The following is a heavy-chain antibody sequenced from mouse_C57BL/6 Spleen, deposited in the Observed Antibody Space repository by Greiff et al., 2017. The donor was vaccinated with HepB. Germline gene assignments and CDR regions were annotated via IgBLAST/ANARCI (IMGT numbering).Heavy chain of an antibody. D-gene: IGHD2-1*01. CDR2: ISSGSSTI. J-gene: IGHJ3*01. Sequence: EVQLVESGGGLVKPGGSLKLSCAASGFTFSDYGMHWVRQAPEKGLEWVAYISSGSSTIYYADTVKGRFTISRDNAKNTLFLQMTSLRSEDAAMDYWGRSGYGNGGRLADWGQGTLVTVSA. CDR1: GFTFSDYG. CDR3: GRSGYGNGGRLAD. V-gene: IGHV5-17*01.